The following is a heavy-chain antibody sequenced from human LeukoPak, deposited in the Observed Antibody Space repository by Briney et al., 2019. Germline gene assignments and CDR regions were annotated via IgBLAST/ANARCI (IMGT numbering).Heavy chain of an antibody. CDR2: ISYDGSNK. V-gene: IGHV3-30-3*01. CDR1: GFTFSSYA. Sequence: HAGGSLRLSCAASGFTFSSYAMHWVRQGPGKGLEWVAVISYDGSNKYYADSVKGRFTISRDNSKNTLYLQMNSLRAEDTAVYYCARLDTVVTPADYWGQGTLVTVSS. CDR3: ARLDTVVTPADY. J-gene: IGHJ4*02. D-gene: IGHD4-23*01.